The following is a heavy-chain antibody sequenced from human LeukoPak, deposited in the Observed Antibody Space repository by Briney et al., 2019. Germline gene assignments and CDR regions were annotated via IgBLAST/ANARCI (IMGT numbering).Heavy chain of an antibody. CDR1: GFTFSSYW. Sequence: PGGSLRLSCAASGFTFSSYWMSWVRQAPGKGVECVANINQDGSKVYYVESVKGGFTISRDKAKKSLYLQMNSLRAEDTAVYYCARPIYSSSWDAFNIWGQGTMVTVSS. CDR2: INQDGSKV. D-gene: IGHD6-13*01. CDR3: ARPIYSSSWDAFNI. J-gene: IGHJ3*02. V-gene: IGHV3-7*01.